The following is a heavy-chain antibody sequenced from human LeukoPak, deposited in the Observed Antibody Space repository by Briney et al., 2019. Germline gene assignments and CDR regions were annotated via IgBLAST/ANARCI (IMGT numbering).Heavy chain of an antibody. CDR1: GGSFRGYY. CDR3: ARADSSGYYYISNWFDP. J-gene: IGHJ5*02. D-gene: IGHD3-22*01. Sequence: PSETLSLTCAVYGGSFRGYYWSWIRQPPGKGLEWIGEINHSGSTNYSPSLKSRVTISVDTSKNQFSLKLSSVTAADTAVYYCARADSSGYYYISNWFDPWGQGTLVTVSS. CDR2: INHSGST. V-gene: IGHV4-34*01.